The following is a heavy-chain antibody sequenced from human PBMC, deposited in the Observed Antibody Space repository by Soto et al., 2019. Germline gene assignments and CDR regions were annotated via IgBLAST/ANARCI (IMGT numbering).Heavy chain of an antibody. CDR2: IKSKTDCGTI. CDR3: TTTGTIDH. J-gene: IGHJ4*02. D-gene: IGHD1-1*01. CDR1: GFTFSNAW. V-gene: IGHV3-15*01. Sequence: GGSLRLSCAASGFTFSNAWMTLVRQAPGKGLECICRIKSKTDCGTIYYAAAVKGRFTISRDDSKNTVYLQMNSLKTEDTAVYYCTTTGTIDHWGQGTMVTVSS.